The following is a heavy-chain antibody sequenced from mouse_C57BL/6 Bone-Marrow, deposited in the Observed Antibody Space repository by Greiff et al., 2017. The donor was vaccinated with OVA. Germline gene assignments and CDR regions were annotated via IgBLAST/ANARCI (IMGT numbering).Heavy chain of an antibody. CDR3: ARLTVVARDYAMDY. D-gene: IGHD1-1*01. V-gene: IGHV5-15*01. CDR2: ISNLAYSI. Sequence: DVMLVESGGGLVKPGGSLKLSCAASGFTFSDYGMAWVRQAPRKGPEWVAFISNLAYSIYYADTVTGRFTISRENAKNTLYLEMSSLRSEDTAMYYCARLTVVARDYAMDYWGQGTSVTVSS. J-gene: IGHJ4*01. CDR1: GFTFSDYG.